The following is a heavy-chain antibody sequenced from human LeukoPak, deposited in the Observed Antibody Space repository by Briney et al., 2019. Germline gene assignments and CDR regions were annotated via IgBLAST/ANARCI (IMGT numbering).Heavy chain of an antibody. CDR2: INQDGTEK. V-gene: IGHV3-7*01. Sequence: PGGSLRLSCAAPGFSFTTNWMSWVRQAPGKGLEWVANINQDGTEKHYGDSVKGRFTISRDNAKNSLYLQMNSLRVEDTAVYYCAKLAKYFYGSETYYFFEHWGQGTPVTASS. CDR3: AKLAKYFYGSETYYFFEH. D-gene: IGHD3-10*01. J-gene: IGHJ4*02. CDR1: GFSFTTNW.